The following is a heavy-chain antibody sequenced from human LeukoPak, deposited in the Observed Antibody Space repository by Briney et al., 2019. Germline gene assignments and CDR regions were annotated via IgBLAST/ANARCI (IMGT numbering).Heavy chain of an antibody. Sequence: ASVKVSCKASGYTFTGYYMHWVRQAPGQGLEWMGWINPNSGGTNYAQKFQGRVTMTRDTSISTAYMELSRLRSDDTAVYYCARVNCSSTSCYPPGYYYYGMDVWGQGTTATVSS. CDR2: INPNSGGT. J-gene: IGHJ6*02. D-gene: IGHD2-2*01. V-gene: IGHV1-2*02. CDR3: ARVNCSSTSCYPPGYYYYGMDV. CDR1: GYTFTGYY.